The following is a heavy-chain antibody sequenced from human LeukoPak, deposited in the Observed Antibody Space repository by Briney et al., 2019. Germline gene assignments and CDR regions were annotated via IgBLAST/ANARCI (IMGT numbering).Heavy chain of an antibody. CDR2: ISSSSTYK. CDR3: ASGPLISYNSSSYPPFDY. CDR1: GFTFSSYS. J-gene: IGHJ4*02. V-gene: IGHV3-21*01. Sequence: PGGSLRLSCAASGFTFSSYSMNWVRQAPGKGLEWVSSISSSSTYKYYADSMKGRFTISRDNAKNSLYLQMNSLRAEDTAVYYCASGPLISYNSSSYPPFDYWGQGTLVTVSS. D-gene: IGHD6-6*01.